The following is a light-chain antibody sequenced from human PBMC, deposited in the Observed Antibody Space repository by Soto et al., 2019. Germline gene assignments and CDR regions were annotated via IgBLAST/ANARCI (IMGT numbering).Light chain of an antibody. V-gene: IGKV1-5*03. J-gene: IGKJ1*01. Sequence: IQMTLSPSTLSASVGDRVTITCRASQTISTWLAWYQQKAGKAPKVLIYKASSLQIGVPSRFSGSGSGTEFTLTISSLQPDDSATYYCQHYNSYSEAFGQGTKVDI. CDR3: QHYNSYSEA. CDR2: KAS. CDR1: QTISTW.